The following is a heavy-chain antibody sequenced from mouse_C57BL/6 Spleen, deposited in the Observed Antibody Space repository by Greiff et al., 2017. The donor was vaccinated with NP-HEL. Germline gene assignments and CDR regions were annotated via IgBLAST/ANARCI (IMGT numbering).Heavy chain of an antibody. D-gene: IGHD1-1*01. Sequence: VQLQESGAELARPGASVKLSCKASGYTFTSYGISWVKQRTGQGLEWIGEIYPRSGNTYYNEKFKGKATLTADKSSSTAYMELRSLTSEDSAVYFCASAPITTVVDYWGQGTTLTVSS. CDR1: GYTFTSYG. CDR2: IYPRSGNT. V-gene: IGHV1-81*01. J-gene: IGHJ2*01. CDR3: ASAPITTVVDY.